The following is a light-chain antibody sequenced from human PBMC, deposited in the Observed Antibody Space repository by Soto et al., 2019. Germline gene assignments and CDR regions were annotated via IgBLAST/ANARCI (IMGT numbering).Light chain of an antibody. J-gene: IGLJ1*01. V-gene: IGLV1-47*01. CDR3: ATWDDSLTGVSV. CDR2: RNN. CDR1: TSNIGSNY. Sequence: QSVLTQPPSASGTPGQGVTISCSGSTSNIGSNYVYWYQQLPGTAPKLLIYRNNQRPSGVPDRFSGSKSGTSASLAISGLRSDDEADYFCATWDDSLTGVSVFATGTKVNV.